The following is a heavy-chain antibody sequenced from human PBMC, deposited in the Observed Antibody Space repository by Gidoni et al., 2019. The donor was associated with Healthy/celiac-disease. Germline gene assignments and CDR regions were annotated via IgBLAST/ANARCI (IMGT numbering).Heavy chain of an antibody. CDR3: ARLDQGVGYYYYYYMDV. J-gene: IGHJ6*03. Sequence: QLQLQESGPGLVKPSETLSLTCSVSGGSISRSSYYWGWIRQPPGQGLEWIGSVYYSGNIYYNPSLKSRVTISVDTSRNQFSLKLRSVTAADTAVYYCARLDQGVGYYYYYYMDVWGKGTTVTVSS. V-gene: IGHV4-39*01. CDR2: VYYSGNI. D-gene: IGHD1-26*01. CDR1: GGSISRSSYY.